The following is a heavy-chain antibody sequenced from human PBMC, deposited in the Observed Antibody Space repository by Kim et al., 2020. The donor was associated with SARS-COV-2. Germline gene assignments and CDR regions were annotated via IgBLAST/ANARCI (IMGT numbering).Heavy chain of an antibody. CDR1: GFTFSGSA. CDR3: TSGGDYVSLGMDV. CDR2: IRSKANSYAT. Sequence: GGSLRLSCAASGFTFSGSAMHWVRQASGKGLEWVGRIRSKANSYATAYAASVKGRFTISRDDSKNTAYLQMNSLKTEDTAVYYCTSGGDYVSLGMDVWGQGTTVTVSS. D-gene: IGHD4-17*01. J-gene: IGHJ6*02. V-gene: IGHV3-73*01.